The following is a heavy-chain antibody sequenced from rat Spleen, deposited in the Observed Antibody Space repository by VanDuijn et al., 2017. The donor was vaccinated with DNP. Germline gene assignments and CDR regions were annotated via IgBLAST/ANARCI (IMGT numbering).Heavy chain of an antibody. Sequence: EVQLVESGGGLVQPGGSLKLSCAASGFTFSDYYMAWVRQAPTKGLEWVASISYDGGSTSYRDTVKGRVSITRDNAKETLFLQWDSLRSEDTATYYCVRPLGYSSYWLAYWGQGTLVTVSS. CDR2: ISYDGGST. D-gene: IGHD1-2*01. CDR1: GFTFSDYY. J-gene: IGHJ3*01. CDR3: VRPLGYSSYWLAY. V-gene: IGHV5-7*01.